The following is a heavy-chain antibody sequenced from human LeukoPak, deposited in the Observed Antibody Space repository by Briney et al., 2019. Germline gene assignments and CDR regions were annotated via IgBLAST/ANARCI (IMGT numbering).Heavy chain of an antibody. D-gene: IGHD3-9*01. CDR3: ARGIKIYDILTGPFAY. CDR1: GFTFSVYA. Sequence: GRSLRLSCAASGFTFSVYAMHWVRQAPGKGLEWVAVISYDGINKYYADSVKGRFTISRDNSKNTLYLQMNSLRAEDTAVYFCARGIKIYDILTGPFAYWGQGTLVTVSS. CDR2: ISYDGINK. V-gene: IGHV3-30*04. J-gene: IGHJ4*02.